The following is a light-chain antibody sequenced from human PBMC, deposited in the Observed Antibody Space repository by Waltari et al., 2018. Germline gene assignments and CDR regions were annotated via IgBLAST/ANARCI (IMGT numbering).Light chain of an antibody. CDR3: QTGGHGTWV. Sequence: QLVVTQSPSASASLGASVKLTCTLSSGHSSNVIAWLQQQPQKGPRYLMKVNSDGSNSRGDWIPDRFSGSSYGCKRYLPISSLQSEDEADYYCQTGGHGTWVFGGGTKLTVL. CDR2: VNSDGSN. J-gene: IGLJ3*02. V-gene: IGLV4-69*01. CDR1: SGHSSNV.